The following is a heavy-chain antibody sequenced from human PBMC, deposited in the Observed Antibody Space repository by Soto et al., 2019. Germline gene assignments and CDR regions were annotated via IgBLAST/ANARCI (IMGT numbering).Heavy chain of an antibody. CDR1: GGTFSSYA. Sequence: SVKVSCKASGGTFSSYASSWVRQAPGQGLEWMGGIIPIFGTANYAQKFQGRVTITADESTSTAYMELSSLRSEDTAVYYCARDGDGSGSYFHQALDYWGQRTLLSVSS. J-gene: IGHJ4*02. CDR3: ARDGDGSGSYFHQALDY. V-gene: IGHV1-69*13. CDR2: IIPIFGTA. D-gene: IGHD3-10*01.